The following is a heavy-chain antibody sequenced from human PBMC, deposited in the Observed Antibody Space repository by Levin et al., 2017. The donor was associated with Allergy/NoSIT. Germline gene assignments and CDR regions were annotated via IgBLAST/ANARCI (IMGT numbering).Heavy chain of an antibody. CDR1: GGSISSYY. V-gene: IGHV4-59*01. J-gene: IGHJ4*02. D-gene: IGHD3-16*01. CDR3: ARALLGFGGPGYFDY. Sequence: SETLSLTCTVSGGSISSYYWSWIRQPPGKGLEWIGYIYYSGSTNYNPSLKSRVTISVDTSKNQFSLKLSSVTAADTAVYYCARALLGFGGPGYFDYWGQGTLVTVSS. CDR2: IYYSGST.